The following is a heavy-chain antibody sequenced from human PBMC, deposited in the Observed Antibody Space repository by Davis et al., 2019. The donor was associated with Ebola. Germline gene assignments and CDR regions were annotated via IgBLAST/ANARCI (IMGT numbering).Heavy chain of an antibody. D-gene: IGHD6-19*01. CDR2: INPNDGRT. CDR3: ARNARQWLAVPYAFDI. CDR1: GYTFTTYY. Sequence: ASVKVSCKASGYTFTTYYMHWVRQAPGQGLEWMGMINPNDGRTIYAQKFQGRVIMTSDTSTATFYMELSSLRSEDTAVYYCARNARQWLAVPYAFDIWGQGTMVTVSS. V-gene: IGHV1-46*03. J-gene: IGHJ3*02.